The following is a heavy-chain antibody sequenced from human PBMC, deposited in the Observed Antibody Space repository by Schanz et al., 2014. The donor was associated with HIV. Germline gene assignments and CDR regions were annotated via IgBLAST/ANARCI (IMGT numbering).Heavy chain of an antibody. CDR1: GGNFSSYG. V-gene: IGHV1-69*01. CDR3: ASRRSSWGFYYGLDV. D-gene: IGHD3-3*01. Sequence: QVQLVQSGAEVKKPGSSVKVSCKASGGNFSSYGISWVRQAPGQGLEWMGGIVPMFGKVNYAQKFQGRVTITAAESSSTVYMELSSLRSDDTAVYYCASRRSSWGFYYGLDVWGQGSTVTVSS. J-gene: IGHJ6*02. CDR2: IVPMFGKV.